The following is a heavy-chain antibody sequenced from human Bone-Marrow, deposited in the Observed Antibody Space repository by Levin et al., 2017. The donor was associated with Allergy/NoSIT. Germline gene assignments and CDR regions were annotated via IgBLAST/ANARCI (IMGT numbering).Heavy chain of an antibody. CDR3: ARDRGPNDY. CDR1: GFTFSDYY. J-gene: IGHJ4*02. V-gene: IGHV3-69-1*01. D-gene: IGHD3-10*01. CDR2: IGADGPT. Sequence: GGSLRLSCAASGFTFSDYYMTWIRQAPGKGLEWVSHIGADGPTYYADSVKGRFTISRDNAKNLVSLHMNSLRGEDTAVYYCARDRGPNDYWGQGTLVTVSS.